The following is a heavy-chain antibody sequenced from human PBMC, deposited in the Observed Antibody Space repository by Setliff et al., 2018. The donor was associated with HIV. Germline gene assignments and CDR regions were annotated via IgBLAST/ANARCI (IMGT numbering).Heavy chain of an antibody. Sequence: SETLSLTCAVYGGSFSGYYWSWIRQPPGKGLEWIGEINHSGSTNYNPSLKSRVTISVDTSKNQFSLKLSSVTAADTAVYYCAXXXTYYDFWSGQDVYYYMDVWGKGTTVTVSS. J-gene: IGHJ6*03. CDR3: AXXXTYYDFWSGQDVYYYMDV. V-gene: IGHV4-34*01. D-gene: IGHD3-3*01. CDR1: GGSFSGYY. CDR2: INHSGST.